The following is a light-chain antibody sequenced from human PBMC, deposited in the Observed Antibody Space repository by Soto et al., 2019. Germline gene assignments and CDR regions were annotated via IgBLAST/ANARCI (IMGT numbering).Light chain of an antibody. CDR1: TGAVTSGYY. CDR2: SIS. J-gene: IGLJ3*02. CDR3: LLYYGGAQV. V-gene: IGLV7-43*01. Sequence: VVTQEPSLTVSPGETVTLTCASSTGAVTSGYYPNWFQQKSGQPPRPLIYSISNKHSWTPARFSGSLLGDKAALTLSGVQPEDEAEYYCLLYYGGAQVFGGGTKLTVL.